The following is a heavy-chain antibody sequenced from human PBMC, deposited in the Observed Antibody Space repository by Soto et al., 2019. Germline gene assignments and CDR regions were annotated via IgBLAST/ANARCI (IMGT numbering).Heavy chain of an antibody. J-gene: IGHJ4*02. Sequence: PSETLSLTCTVSGGSISSYYWSWIRQPAGKGLEWIGRIYTCGSTNYNPSLKSRVTMSVDTSKNQFSQKLSSVTAADTAVYYCARACSSNSCYDVFDYWGQGTLVTVSS. D-gene: IGHD2-2*01. CDR1: GGSISSYY. CDR2: IYTCGST. V-gene: IGHV4-4*07. CDR3: ARACSSNSCYDVFDY.